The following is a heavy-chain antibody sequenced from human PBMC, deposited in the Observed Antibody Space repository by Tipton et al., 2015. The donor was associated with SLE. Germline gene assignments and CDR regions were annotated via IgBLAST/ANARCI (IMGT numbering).Heavy chain of an antibody. CDR2: ISSSGSTI. CDR3: AKNSLLYYDTDAFDT. V-gene: IGHV3-48*03. D-gene: IGHD3-16*01. CDR1: GFTFSSYE. J-gene: IGHJ3*02. Sequence: GSLRLSCAASGFTFSSYEMNWVRQAPGKGLEWVSYISSSGSTIYYADSVKGRFTISRDNSKNTLYLQMNSLRAEDTAVYYCAKNSLLYYDTDAFDTWGQGTMVTVSS.